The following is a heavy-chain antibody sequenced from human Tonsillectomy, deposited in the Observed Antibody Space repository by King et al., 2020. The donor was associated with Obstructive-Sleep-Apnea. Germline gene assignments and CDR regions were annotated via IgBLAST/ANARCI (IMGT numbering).Heavy chain of an antibody. Sequence: EVQLVESGGGLVQPGGSLRLSCAASGFTFSSYDMHWVRQATGKGLEWVSTIGTSGDPYYPDSVKGRFTISRENAKNSLYFQMNSLRSGDTAVYYCAGGGGSSSWYQWFFDLWGRGTLVTVSS. CDR2: IGTSGDP. D-gene: IGHD6-13*01. J-gene: IGHJ2*01. CDR3: AGGGGSSSWYQWFFDL. V-gene: IGHV3-13*05. CDR1: GFTFSSYD.